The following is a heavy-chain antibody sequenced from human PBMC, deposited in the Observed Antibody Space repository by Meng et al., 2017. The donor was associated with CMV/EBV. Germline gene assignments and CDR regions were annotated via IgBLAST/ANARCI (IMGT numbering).Heavy chain of an antibody. Sequence: GRSLRPSCLPSGLSLTSFSMNCVRQAPGKGLEWVSSTSTSSSYIYYADSVKGRFTISRDNAKNSLYLQMNSLKAEDTAVSYGARDRVYSGYDFSQLPYYYYYGMDVWGKETTVTVSS. CDR3: ARDRVYSGYDFSQLPYYYYYGMDV. D-gene: IGHD5-12*01. V-gene: IGHV3-21*01. J-gene: IGHJ6*04. CDR2: TSTSSSYI. CDR1: GLSLTSFS.